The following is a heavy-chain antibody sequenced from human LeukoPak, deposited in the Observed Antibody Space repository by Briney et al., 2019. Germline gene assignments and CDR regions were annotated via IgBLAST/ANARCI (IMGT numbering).Heavy chain of an antibody. CDR1: VFTFSGYY. Sequence: KAGGSLRLSCAASVFTFSGYYMSWIRQAPGKGLEWVSYISSRSTSIYYTDSVKGRFTISRDNAKNSLYLQMNNLRAEDTAVYYCGRDKEDWGQGTLVTVSS. V-gene: IGHV3-11*04. J-gene: IGHJ4*02. CDR3: GRDKED. CDR2: ISSRSTSI.